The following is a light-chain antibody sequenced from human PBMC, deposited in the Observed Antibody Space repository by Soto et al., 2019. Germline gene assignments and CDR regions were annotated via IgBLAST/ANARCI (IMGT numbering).Light chain of an antibody. CDR1: QSVAGNY. CDR3: QQGKT. Sequence: LQRPLETRAFSTAVPAPLSCRASQSVAGNYLAWYRQKPGQAPRLLIYGASSRATGIPDRFSGSGSGTDFTLTISRLEPEDFAVYYCQQGKTFGQGTKVDI. J-gene: IGKJ1*01. CDR2: GAS. V-gene: IGKV3-20*01.